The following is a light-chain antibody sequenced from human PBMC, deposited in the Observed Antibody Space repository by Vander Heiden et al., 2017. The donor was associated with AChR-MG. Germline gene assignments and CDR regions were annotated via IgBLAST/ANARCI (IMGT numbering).Light chain of an antibody. V-gene: IGKV1D-8*01. Sequence: VVWMTQSPSLVSASTGDSVTISCRMSQGISTYLAWYQQKPGKAPELLIYSGASLQSGVPSRFSASGSGTDFTLTISALQSEDFAIYYCQQYYSFPPTFGQGTKVEIK. CDR3: QQYYSFPPT. CDR1: QGISTY. J-gene: IGKJ1*01. CDR2: SGA.